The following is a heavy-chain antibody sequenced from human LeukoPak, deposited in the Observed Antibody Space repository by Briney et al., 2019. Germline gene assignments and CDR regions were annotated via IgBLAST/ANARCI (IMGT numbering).Heavy chain of an antibody. J-gene: IGHJ6*03. Sequence: SETLSLTCTVYGGSFSGYYWSWIRQPPGKGLEWIGYIYYSGSANYNPSLKSRVTISVDTSKNQFSLKLSSVTAADTAVYYCARGVAVAAYYMDVWGKGTTVTVSS. CDR2: IYYSGSA. D-gene: IGHD6-19*01. CDR3: ARGVAVAAYYMDV. CDR1: GGSFSGYY. V-gene: IGHV4-59*01.